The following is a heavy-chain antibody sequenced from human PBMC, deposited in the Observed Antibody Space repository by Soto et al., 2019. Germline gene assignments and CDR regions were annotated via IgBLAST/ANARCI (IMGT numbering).Heavy chain of an antibody. CDR1: GFTFSSYA. D-gene: IGHD3-3*01. J-gene: IGHJ4*02. CDR3: ARDVNDFWSGYLY. Sequence: QVQLVESGGGVVQPGKSLRLSCTTSGFTFSSYAMHWVRQAPGKGLEWVAVLWYDGSNIQYADSVKGRFTISRDNSKSTVYLQMYSLRAEDTAVYYCARDVNDFWSGYLYWGQGTLVTVSS. CDR2: LWYDGSNI. V-gene: IGHV3-33*01.